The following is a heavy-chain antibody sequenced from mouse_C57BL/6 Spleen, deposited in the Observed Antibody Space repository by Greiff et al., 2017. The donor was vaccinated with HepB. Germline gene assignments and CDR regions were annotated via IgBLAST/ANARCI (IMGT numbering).Heavy chain of an antibody. Sequence: QVQLQQPGAELVKPGASVKLSCKASGYTFTSYWMHWVKQRPGQGLEWIGMIHPNSGSTNYNEKFKSKATLTVDKSSSTAYMQLSSLTSEDSAVYYCAGYDYDEGWYFDVWGTGTTVTVSS. CDR1: GYTFTSYW. CDR3: AGYDYDEGWYFDV. J-gene: IGHJ1*03. V-gene: IGHV1-64*01. CDR2: IHPNSGST. D-gene: IGHD2-4*01.